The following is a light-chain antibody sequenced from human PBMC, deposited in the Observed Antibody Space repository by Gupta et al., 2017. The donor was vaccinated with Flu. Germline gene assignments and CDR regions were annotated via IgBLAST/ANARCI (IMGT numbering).Light chain of an antibody. CDR1: SPNIGSNP. Sequence: QSVLAQPPSASRTPGQWVTISCSGSSPNIGSNPVNWYQQVPGTAPKLLIYGNNQRPSGGPGRFSGSKSGTSAALAISGLQSEDEADYYCAAWVDSRNGHYVFGTGTKVTVL. CDR3: AAWVDSRNGHYV. V-gene: IGLV1-44*01. CDR2: GNN. J-gene: IGLJ1*01.